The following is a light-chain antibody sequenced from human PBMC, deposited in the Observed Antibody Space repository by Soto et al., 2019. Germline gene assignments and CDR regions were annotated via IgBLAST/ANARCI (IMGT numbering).Light chain of an antibody. CDR2: GAS. CDR3: QQFGGSSRT. V-gene: IGKV3-20*01. CDR1: QGVSSTY. J-gene: IGKJ1*01. Sequence: EIVLTQSPGTLSLSPGERATLSCRASQGVSSTYLAWYQQKPGQAPRLLIYGASFRATGIPDRFSGSGSGTDFTLTISRLEPEDFAVYYCQQFGGSSRTFGQGNQVEIK.